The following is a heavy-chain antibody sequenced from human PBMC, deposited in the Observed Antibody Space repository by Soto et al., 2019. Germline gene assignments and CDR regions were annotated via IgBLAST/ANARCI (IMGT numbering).Heavy chain of an antibody. V-gene: IGHV4-4*07. CDR2: IYSSGST. Sequence: SETLSLTRTVSGGSISSYYWSWIRQPAGKGLEWIGRIYSSGSTNYNPSLKSRVTMSLDTSKNQLSLKLNSVTAADTAVYYCARWGDYGGNSKYYFDYWGQGTLVTVS. D-gene: IGHD4-17*01. CDR1: GGSISSYY. J-gene: IGHJ4*02. CDR3: ARWGDYGGNSKYYFDY.